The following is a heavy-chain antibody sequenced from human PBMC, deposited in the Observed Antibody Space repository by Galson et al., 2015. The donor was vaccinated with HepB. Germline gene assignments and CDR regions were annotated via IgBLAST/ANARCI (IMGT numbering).Heavy chain of an antibody. J-gene: IGHJ3*02. D-gene: IGHD7-27*01. CDR3: ARDPTGGGAFDI. CDR1: GDSVSSHSAA. Sequence: CAISGDSVSSHSAAWIWIRQSPSRGLEWLGRTYYRSKWYNDYTESVKSRITINPDTSKSQLSLHLNSVTPEDTAVYYCARDPTGGGAFDIWGQGTMVTVSS. V-gene: IGHV6-1*01. CDR2: TYYRSKWYN.